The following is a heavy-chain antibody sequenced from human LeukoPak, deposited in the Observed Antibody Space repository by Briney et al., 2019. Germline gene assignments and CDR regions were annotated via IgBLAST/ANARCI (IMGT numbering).Heavy chain of an antibody. V-gene: IGHV4-4*07. CDR1: RGSTSTYY. D-gene: IGHD4-17*01. J-gene: IGHJ6*03. CDR3: ARANDYGDPLPRYMDV. Sequence: SETLSLTCTVSRGSTSTYYWSWIRQPAGKGLEWIGRIYPSGNTNYNPSLKSRVTISVDKSKNQFSLKLTSVTAADTAVYNCARANDYGDPLPRYMDVWGKGTTVTVSS. CDR2: IYPSGNT.